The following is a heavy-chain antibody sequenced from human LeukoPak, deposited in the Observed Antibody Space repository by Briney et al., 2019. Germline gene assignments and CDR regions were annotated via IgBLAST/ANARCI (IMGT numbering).Heavy chain of an antibody. D-gene: IGHD4-17*01. CDR3: AKIYLRHVDY. CDR1: AFTFTAHW. Sequence: QSGGSLRLSCAASAFTFTAHWMSWVRQAPGKGLEWVATIKSDGSETYYVDSVEGRFTISRDNAKNSLYLQMNSLRVEDTAIFYCAKIYLRHVDYWGPGALVTVSS. V-gene: IGHV3-7*01. J-gene: IGHJ4*02. CDR2: IKSDGSET.